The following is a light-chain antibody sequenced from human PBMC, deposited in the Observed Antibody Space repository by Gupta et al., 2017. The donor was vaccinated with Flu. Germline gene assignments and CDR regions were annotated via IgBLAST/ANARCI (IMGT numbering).Light chain of an antibody. CDR1: DGRVSQDGSTS. CDR2: DVS. J-gene: IGKJ1*01. V-gene: IGKV2-30*01. Sequence: TFVYAAVSDRSASDGRVSQDGSTSLDWYQQKPGQAPRRLIYDVSNRESGVPARFSGSGSGTDFTLKISRVEAEDFGVYYCKQCYPWPWTFGQGTKVEIK. CDR3: KQCYPWPWT.